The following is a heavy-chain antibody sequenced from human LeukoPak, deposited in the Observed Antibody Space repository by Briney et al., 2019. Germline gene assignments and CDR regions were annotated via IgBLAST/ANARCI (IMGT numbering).Heavy chain of an antibody. J-gene: IGHJ1*01. CDR2: ISAYNGNT. CDR1: GYIFTKYG. Sequence: ASVKVSCKASGYIFTKYGISWVRQAPGQGLEWMGWISAYNGNTNYAQEHQGRVTMTTDTSTTTAYMELRSLRSDDTAVYYCARDRSYYYDSHGYPEHSQHWGQGTLVTVSS. V-gene: IGHV1-18*01. D-gene: IGHD3-22*01. CDR3: ARDRSYYYDSHGYPEHSQH.